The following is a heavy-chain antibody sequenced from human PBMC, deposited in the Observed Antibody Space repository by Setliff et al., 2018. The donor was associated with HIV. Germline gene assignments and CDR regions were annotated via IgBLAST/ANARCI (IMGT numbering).Heavy chain of an antibody. CDR3: ARVWSPGGYSHAFDI. D-gene: IGHD3-22*01. J-gene: IGHJ3*02. CDR2: INPRGGST. Sequence: RASVKVSCKASGYTFTNYYMHWVRQAPGQGLEWTGMINPRGGSTNYAQMFQGRVTMTRDTSTSTVYMELSSLRSEDTAVYYCARVWSPGGYSHAFDIWGQGTMVTVSS. CDR1: GYTFTNYY. V-gene: IGHV1-46*01.